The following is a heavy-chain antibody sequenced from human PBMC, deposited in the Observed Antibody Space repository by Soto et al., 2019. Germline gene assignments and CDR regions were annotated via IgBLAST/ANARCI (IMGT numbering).Heavy chain of an antibody. CDR1: TESLRGYY. V-gene: IGHV4-34*01. CDR3: ARGLFSSGWYYYFDP. CDR2: ISQSGFT. J-gene: IGHJ5*02. D-gene: IGHD6-19*01. Sequence: SETLSLTCAASTESLRGYYWTWIRQSPGKGPEWIGEISQSGFTNYNPSLESRVTLSVDTSKSEFSLHLTSMTAADTALYYCARGLFSSGWYYYFDPWGQGTPVTVSS.